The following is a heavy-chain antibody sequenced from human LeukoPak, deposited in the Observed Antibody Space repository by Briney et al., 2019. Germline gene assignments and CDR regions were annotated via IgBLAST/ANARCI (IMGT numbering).Heavy chain of an antibody. CDR3: ARAHRIGRMRSSSTSY. J-gene: IGHJ4*02. Sequence: GASVKVSCNASGYTFTSYDINWVRQATGQGLEWMGWMNPNSGNTGYAQKFQGRVTMTRNTSISTVYMELSSLRSEDTAVYYCARAHRIGRMRSSSTSYWGQGTLVTVSS. CDR1: GYTFTSYD. V-gene: IGHV1-8*01. CDR2: MNPNSGNT. D-gene: IGHD2-2*01.